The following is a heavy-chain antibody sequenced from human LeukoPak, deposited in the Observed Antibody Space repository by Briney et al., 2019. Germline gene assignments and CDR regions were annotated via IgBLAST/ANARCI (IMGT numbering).Heavy chain of an antibody. CDR2: TYYRSKWCN. CDR3: ARTGGRGIFDY. J-gene: IGHJ4*02. D-gene: IGHD2-8*02. CDR1: GDSVSSSSVT. V-gene: IGHV6-1*01. Sequence: SQTLSLTCAISGDSVSSSSVTWTWIRQSPSRGLEWLGRTYYRSKWCNDYAASFKGRIIISPDTSKNQFSLHLDSVTPEDTAVYYCARTGGRGIFDYSGQGTLVTVSS.